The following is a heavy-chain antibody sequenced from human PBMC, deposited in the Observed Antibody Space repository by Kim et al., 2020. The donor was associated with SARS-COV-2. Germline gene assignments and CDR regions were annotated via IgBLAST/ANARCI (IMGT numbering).Heavy chain of an antibody. D-gene: IGHD5-18*01. J-gene: IGHJ6*02. CDR3: ARVQGGGYSYGWYYYYGMDV. CDR1: GFTFSSYE. CDR2: INSSGRTI. Sequence: GGSLRLSCAASGFTFSSYEMNWVRQAPGKGLEWVSYINSSGRTIYYADSVKGRFTISRDNAKNALYLQMYSLRAEDTAVYYCARVQGGGYSYGWYYYYGMDVWGQGTTVTVSS. V-gene: IGHV3-48*03.